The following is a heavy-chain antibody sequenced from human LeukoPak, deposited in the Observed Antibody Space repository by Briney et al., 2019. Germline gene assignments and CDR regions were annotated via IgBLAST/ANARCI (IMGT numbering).Heavy chain of an antibody. J-gene: IGHJ4*02. CDR2: TNHSGST. V-gene: IGHV4-34*01. CDR3: ARETGIAAAGTGDY. CDR1: GGSFSGYY. D-gene: IGHD6-13*01. Sequence: SETLSLTCAVYGGSFSGYYWSWIRQPPGKGLEWIGETNHSGSTNYNPSLKSRVTISVDTSKNQFSLKLSSVTAADTAVYYCARETGIAAAGTGDYWGQGTLVTVSS.